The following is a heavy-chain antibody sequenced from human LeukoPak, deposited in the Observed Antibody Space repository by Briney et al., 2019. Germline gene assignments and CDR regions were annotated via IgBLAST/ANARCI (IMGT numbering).Heavy chain of an antibody. V-gene: IGHV1-18*01. Sequence: ASVKVSCKASGYTFTSYGISWVRQAPGQGLEWMGWISAYNGNTNYAQKLQGRVTMTTDTSTSTAYMELRSLRSDDTAVYYCAKDLFDSSSWYTSPPDYWGQGTLVTVSS. CDR2: ISAYNGNT. D-gene: IGHD6-13*01. J-gene: IGHJ4*02. CDR3: AKDLFDSSSWYTSPPDY. CDR1: GYTFTSYG.